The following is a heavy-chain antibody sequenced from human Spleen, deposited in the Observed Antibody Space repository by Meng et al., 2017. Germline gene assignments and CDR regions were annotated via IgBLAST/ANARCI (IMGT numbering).Heavy chain of an antibody. J-gene: IGHJ6*02. Sequence: SLKISCAASGFTFSSYWMHWVRQAPGKGLEWVSGISWNSGSIGYADSVKDRFTISRDNAKNSLYLQMNSLRAEDTALYYCAKAASVAGLYYYYGMDVWGQGTTVTVSS. V-gene: IGHV3-9*01. CDR2: ISWNSGSI. D-gene: IGHD6-19*01. CDR3: AKAASVAGLYYYYGMDV. CDR1: GFTFSSYW.